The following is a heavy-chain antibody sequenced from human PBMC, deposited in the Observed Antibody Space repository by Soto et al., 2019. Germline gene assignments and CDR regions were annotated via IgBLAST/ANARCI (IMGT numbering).Heavy chain of an antibody. V-gene: IGHV4-34*01. D-gene: IGHD3-10*01. CDR1: GGSFSGYY. Sequence: QVQLQQWGAGLLKPSETLSLTCAVYGGSFSGYYWSWIRQPPGKGLEWIGEINHSGSTNYNPSLKSRVTISVDTSKNQFSLKLSSVTAADTAVYYCARVPSITIPNCYFDLWGRGTLVTVSS. CDR2: INHSGST. J-gene: IGHJ2*01. CDR3: ARVPSITIPNCYFDL.